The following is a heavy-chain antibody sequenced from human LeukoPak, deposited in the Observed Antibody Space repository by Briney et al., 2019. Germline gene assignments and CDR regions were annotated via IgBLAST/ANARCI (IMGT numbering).Heavy chain of an antibody. CDR3: ARHGYSGYDSTTFDY. D-gene: IGHD5-12*01. V-gene: IGHV4-34*01. Sequence: SETLSLTCAVYGGSFSGYYWSWIRQPPGKGLEWIGEINHSGSTNYNPSLKSRVTISVDTSKNQFSLKLSSVTAADTAVYYCARHGYSGYDSTTFDYWGQGTLVTVSS. CDR1: GGSFSGYY. CDR2: INHSGST. J-gene: IGHJ4*02.